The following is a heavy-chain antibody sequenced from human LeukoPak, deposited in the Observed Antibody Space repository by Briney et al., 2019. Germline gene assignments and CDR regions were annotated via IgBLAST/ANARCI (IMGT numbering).Heavy chain of an antibody. Sequence: SGTLSLTCTVSGGSISSYYWSWIRQPPGKGLEWIGYIYYSGSTNYNPSLKSRVSISVDTSKNHFSLKLSSVTAADTAVYYCARRGGHGGSFDYWGQGTLVTVSS. V-gene: IGHV4-59*08. CDR2: IYYSGST. D-gene: IGHD4-23*01. CDR1: GGSISSYY. J-gene: IGHJ4*02. CDR3: ARRGGHGGSFDY.